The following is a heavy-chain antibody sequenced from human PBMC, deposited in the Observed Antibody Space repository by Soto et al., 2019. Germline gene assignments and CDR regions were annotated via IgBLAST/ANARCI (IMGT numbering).Heavy chain of an antibody. D-gene: IGHD2-15*01. Sequence: GGSLRLSCAASGFTFSSYWMSWVRQAPGKGLEWVANIKQDGSEKYYVDSVKGRFTISRDNAKNSLYLQMNSLRAEDTAVYYCVREVCSGGLCKVFDYWGQGTPVTVSS. CDR1: GFTFSSYW. CDR2: IKQDGSEK. J-gene: IGHJ4*02. CDR3: VREVCSGGLCKVFDY. V-gene: IGHV3-7*01.